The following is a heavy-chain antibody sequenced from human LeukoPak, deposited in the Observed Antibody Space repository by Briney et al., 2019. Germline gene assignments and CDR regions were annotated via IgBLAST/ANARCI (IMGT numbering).Heavy chain of an antibody. J-gene: IGHJ4*02. Sequence: PSQTLSLTCTVSGGSISSGDYYWGWIRQPPGKGLEWIGYIYYSGSTYYNPSLKSRVTISVDTSKNQSSLKLSSVTAADTAVYYCARAVGHDYVWGSYRVYFDYWGQGTLVTVSS. CDR2: IYYSGST. V-gene: IGHV4-30-4*01. CDR3: ARAVGHDYVWGSYRVYFDY. D-gene: IGHD3-16*02. CDR1: GGSISSGDYY.